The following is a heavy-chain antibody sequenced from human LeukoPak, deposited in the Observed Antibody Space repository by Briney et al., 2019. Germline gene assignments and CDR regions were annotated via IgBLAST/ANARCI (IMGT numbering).Heavy chain of an antibody. CDR3: ARDPSRYDLDY. Sequence: GGSLRLSYAASGFSVSRSYMNSVRQAPGKGLEWVATIKQDGVDKYYVDSVKGRFTISRDTAKNSLFLQMNSLRAEDTAVYYCARDPSRYDLDYWGQGTLVTVSS. D-gene: IGHD5-12*01. V-gene: IGHV3-7*01. CDR2: IKQDGVDK. CDR1: GFSVSRSY. J-gene: IGHJ4*02.